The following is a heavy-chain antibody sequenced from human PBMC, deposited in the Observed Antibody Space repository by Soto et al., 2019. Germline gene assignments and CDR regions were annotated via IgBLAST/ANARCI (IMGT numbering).Heavy chain of an antibody. J-gene: IGHJ4*02. Sequence: PWGSLRLFCAASGFTFDDYTMHWVRQTPGKGLEWVSLISWDGDSAYYADSVRGRFTISRDNSKNSLFLQMNNVRAEDAALYFCAKGTRGNSPELDFWGQGTLVTVSS. V-gene: IGHV3-43*01. CDR3: AKGTRGNSPELDF. CDR2: ISWDGDSA. D-gene: IGHD1-1*01. CDR1: GFTFDDYT.